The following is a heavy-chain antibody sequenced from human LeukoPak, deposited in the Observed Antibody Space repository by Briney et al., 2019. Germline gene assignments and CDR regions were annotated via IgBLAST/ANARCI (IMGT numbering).Heavy chain of an antibody. D-gene: IGHD2-21*01. V-gene: IGHV1-2*05. CDR1: GYTFTGYY. CDR3: AGVPCEGVSCWLEP. CDR2: INPNTGAT. Sequence: ASVKGSCKAPGYTFTGYYMYWVRQAPGQGPEWLGGINPNTGATNYAQKCQGRVNMTRDNYISIAYMELGRMRSDGTVVYRCAGVPCEGVSCWLEPWAQGTRVSVSS. J-gene: IGHJ5*02.